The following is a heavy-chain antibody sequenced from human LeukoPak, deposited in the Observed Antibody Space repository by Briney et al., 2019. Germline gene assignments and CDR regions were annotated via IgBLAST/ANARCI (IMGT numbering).Heavy chain of an antibody. CDR3: ARGALFTIFDRAHAFDI. J-gene: IGHJ3*02. D-gene: IGHD3-3*01. CDR2: IYYSGST. CDR1: GGSISSGDYY. V-gene: IGHV4-30-4*02. Sequence: SETLSLTCTVSGGSISSGDYYWSWIRQPPGKGLEWIGYIYYSGSTYYNPSLKSRVTISVDTSKNQFSLKLSSVTAADTAVYYCARGALFTIFDRAHAFDIWGQGTMVTVSS.